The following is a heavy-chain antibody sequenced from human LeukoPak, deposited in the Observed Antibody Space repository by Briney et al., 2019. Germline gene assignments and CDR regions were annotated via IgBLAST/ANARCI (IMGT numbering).Heavy chain of an antibody. J-gene: IGHJ6*02. CDR1: GGTFSSYA. V-gene: IGHV1-69*13. Sequence: ASVKVSCKASGGTFSSYAISWVRQAPGQGLEWMGGIIPIFGTANYAQKFQGRVTITADESTSTAYMELRSLRSDDTAVYYCARDPWNPKSSSWYQVYSLHYGVDVWGQGTTVTVSS. CDR2: IIPIFGTA. D-gene: IGHD6-13*01. CDR3: ARDPWNPKSSSWYQVYSLHYGVDV.